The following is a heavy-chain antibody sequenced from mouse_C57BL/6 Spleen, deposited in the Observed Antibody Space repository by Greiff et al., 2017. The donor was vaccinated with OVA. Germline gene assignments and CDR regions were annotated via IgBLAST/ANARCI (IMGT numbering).Heavy chain of an antibody. V-gene: IGHV1-54*01. J-gene: IGHJ2*01. D-gene: IGHD2-4*01. Sequence: VQLVESGAELVRPGTSVKVSCKASGYAFTNYLIEWVKQRPGQGLEWIGVINPGSGGTNYNEKFKGKATLTADKSSSTAYMQLSSLTSEDSAVYFCARWDDYDGGSDYWGQGTTLTVSS. CDR3: ARWDDYDGGSDY. CDR1: GYAFTNYL. CDR2: INPGSGGT.